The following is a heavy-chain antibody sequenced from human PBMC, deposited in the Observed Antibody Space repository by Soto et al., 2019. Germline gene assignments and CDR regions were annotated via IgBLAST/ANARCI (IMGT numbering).Heavy chain of an antibody. D-gene: IGHD6-13*01. V-gene: IGHV4-39*01. Sequence: QLQLQESGPGLVKPSETLSLICTVSGGSISSSPYYWGWIRQPPGKGLEWIGSMYYSGSTYYNPSLKSRVTISVDTSKNQFSLKLSSVTAADTAVYYCASHSSIAVAGFNWFDTWGQGTLVTVSS. J-gene: IGHJ5*02. CDR3: ASHSSIAVAGFNWFDT. CDR2: MYYSGST. CDR1: GGSISSSPYY.